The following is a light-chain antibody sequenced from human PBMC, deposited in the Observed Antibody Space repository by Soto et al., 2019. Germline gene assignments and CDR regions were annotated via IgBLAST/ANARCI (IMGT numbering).Light chain of an antibody. CDR1: QSVRSDY. V-gene: IGKV3-20*01. Sequence: EIVLTQSPGTLSLSPGERATLSCRASQSVRSDYLAWYQQKPGQAPRLHIYGASTRATGIPDRFTGSGSGTEFTLTISSLQPDDFATYYCQQYNSYSWTFGQGTKVDIK. J-gene: IGKJ1*01. CDR2: GAS. CDR3: QQYNSYSWT.